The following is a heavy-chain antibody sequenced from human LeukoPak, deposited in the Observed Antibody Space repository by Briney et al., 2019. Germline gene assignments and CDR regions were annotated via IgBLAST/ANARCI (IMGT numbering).Heavy chain of an antibody. CDR3: ARGWVAGLIDY. Sequence: ASETLSLTCAVYGGSFSGYYWSWIRQPPGKGLEWIGEINQSGSTNYNPSLKSRVTISVDTSKNQFSLKLSSVTAADTAVYYCARGWVAGLIDYWGQGTLVTVSS. D-gene: IGHD6-19*01. CDR2: INQSGST. V-gene: IGHV4-34*01. CDR1: GGSFSGYY. J-gene: IGHJ4*02.